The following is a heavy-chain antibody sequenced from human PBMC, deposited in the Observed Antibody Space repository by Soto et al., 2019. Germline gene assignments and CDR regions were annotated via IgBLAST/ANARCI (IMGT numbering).Heavy chain of an antibody. J-gene: IGHJ3*02. D-gene: IGHD1-26*01. Sequence: RGGSLRLYCSASGFTFSAHWMHWVRQVPGKGLVWVSHINSDGGSTDYADSVKGRFTISRDNAKNTLFLEMNSLRVEDTAIYYCARVNGYYMAFDIWGQGTMVTVSS. CDR2: INSDGGST. CDR3: ARVNGYYMAFDI. V-gene: IGHV3-74*01. CDR1: GFTFSAHW.